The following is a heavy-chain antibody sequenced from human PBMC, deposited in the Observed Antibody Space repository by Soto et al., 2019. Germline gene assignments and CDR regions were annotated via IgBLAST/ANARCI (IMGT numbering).Heavy chain of an antibody. V-gene: IGHV3-23*01. J-gene: IGHJ4*02. Sequence: GGSLRLSCAASGFTFRSYAMSWVRQAPGKGLEWVSSISASVSNTYYADPVKGRFTISRDNSKSTLYLQMNSLRAEDTALYYCAKDFSLVSVAVMDVNYFDSWGQGTLVTVSS. D-gene: IGHD6-19*01. CDR2: ISASVSNT. CDR3: AKDFSLVSVAVMDVNYFDS. CDR1: GFTFRSYA.